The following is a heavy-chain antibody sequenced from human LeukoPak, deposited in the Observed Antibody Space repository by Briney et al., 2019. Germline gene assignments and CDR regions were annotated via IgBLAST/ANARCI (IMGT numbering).Heavy chain of an antibody. CDR2: IKQDGSEK. V-gene: IGHV3-7*01. CDR3: ARHHGSYYMGAWDYFDY. J-gene: IGHJ4*02. Sequence: GGSLRLSCAASGFTFSSYWMSWVRQAPGKGLEWVANIKQDGSEKYYVDSVKGRFTISRDNAKNSLYLQMNSLRAEDTAVYYCARHHGSYYMGAWDYFDYWGQGTLVTVSS. D-gene: IGHD1-26*01. CDR1: GFTFSSYW.